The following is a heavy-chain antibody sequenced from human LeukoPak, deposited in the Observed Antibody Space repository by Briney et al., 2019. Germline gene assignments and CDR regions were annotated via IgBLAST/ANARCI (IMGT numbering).Heavy chain of an antibody. J-gene: IGHJ4*02. Sequence: PGGSLRLSCAASGFTFSNYWINWVRQAPGKGLEWVANIKEDGSEKYYVDSVKGRFTISRDNAKNSLYLQMNSLRAEDTAVYYCATDLRGELRWFFDYWGQGTLVTVSS. D-gene: IGHD4-23*01. CDR1: GFTFSNYW. CDR3: ATDLRGELRWFFDY. CDR2: IKEDGSEK. V-gene: IGHV3-7*01.